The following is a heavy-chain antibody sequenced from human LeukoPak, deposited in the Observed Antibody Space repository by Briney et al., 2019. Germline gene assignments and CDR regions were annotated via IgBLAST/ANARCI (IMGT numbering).Heavy chain of an antibody. CDR3: ARNPLTYDSSGYYLYYFDY. Sequence: PSETLSLTCTVSGGSISSYYWSWIRQPPGKGLEWIGYIYYSGSTNYNPSLKSRVTISVDTSKNQFSLKLSSVTAADTAVYYCARNPLTYDSSGYYLYYFDYWGQGTLVTVSS. V-gene: IGHV4-59*01. CDR2: IYYSGST. D-gene: IGHD3-22*01. J-gene: IGHJ4*02. CDR1: GGSISSYY.